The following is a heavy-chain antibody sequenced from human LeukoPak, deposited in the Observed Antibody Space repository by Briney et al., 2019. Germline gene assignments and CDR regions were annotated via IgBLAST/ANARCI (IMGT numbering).Heavy chain of an antibody. V-gene: IGHV3-30*01. CDR3: ARGENDSSGVSYYFDY. J-gene: IGHJ4*02. CDR1: GFTFSSYA. D-gene: IGHD3-22*01. CDR2: ISYDGSNK. Sequence: PGGSLRLSCAASGFTFSSYAMHWVRQAPGKGLDWVAVISYDGSNKYYADSVKGRFTISRDNSKNTLYLQMNSLRAEDTAVYYCARGENDSSGVSYYFDYWGQGTLVTVSS.